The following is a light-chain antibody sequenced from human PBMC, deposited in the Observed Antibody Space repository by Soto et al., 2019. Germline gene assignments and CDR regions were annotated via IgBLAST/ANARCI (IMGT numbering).Light chain of an antibody. CDR1: QSVSSSY. CDR2: GAS. J-gene: IGKJ1*01. CDR3: QQYGSSPRT. V-gene: IGKV3-20*01. Sequence: EIVLTQSPGTLSLSPGDRATLSCRASQSVSSSYLAWYQQKPGQPPRLLIYGASSRATGIPDRFSGSGSGTDFTLTISRLEPEDFAVYYCQQYGSSPRTFGQGTKVDIK.